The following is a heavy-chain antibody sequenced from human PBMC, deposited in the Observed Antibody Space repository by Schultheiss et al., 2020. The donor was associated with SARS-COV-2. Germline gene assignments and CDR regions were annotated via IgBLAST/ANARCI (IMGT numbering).Heavy chain of an antibody. CDR2: INHSGST. J-gene: IGHJ4*02. CDR3: AGGYCSSTSCSDY. CDR1: GGSFSGYY. Sequence: SETLSLTCAVYGGSFSGYYWSWIRQPPGKGLEWIGEINHSGSTNYNPSLKSRVTISVDTSKNQFSLKLSSVTAADTAVYYCAGGYCSSTSCSDYWGQGTLVTVSS. V-gene: IGHV4-34*01. D-gene: IGHD2-2*01.